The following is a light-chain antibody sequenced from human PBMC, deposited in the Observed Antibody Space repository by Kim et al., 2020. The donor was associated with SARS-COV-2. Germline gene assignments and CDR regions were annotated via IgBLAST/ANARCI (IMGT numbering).Light chain of an antibody. CDR2: DAS. CDR3: QQYNSYPDT. CDR1: HSISSW. J-gene: IGKJ2*01. V-gene: IGKV1-5*01. Sequence: DIQLTQSPSTLSASVGDRVTITCRASHSISSWLAWYQQKPGKAPKLLIYDASSLESGVPSRFSGGGSGTEFTLTISSLQPDDFATYYCQQYNSYPDTFGQGTKLEI.